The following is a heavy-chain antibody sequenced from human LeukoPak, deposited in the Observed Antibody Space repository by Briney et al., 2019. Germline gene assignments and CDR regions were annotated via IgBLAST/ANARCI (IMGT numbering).Heavy chain of an antibody. CDR2: INPNSGGT. V-gene: IGHV1-2*04. Sequence: ASVKVSCKASGYTFTGYYMHWVRQAPGQGLEWMGWINPNSGGTNYAQKFQGWVTMTRDTSISTAYMELSRLRSDDTAVYYCARVGFSPRGFAFDIWGQGQWSPSLQ. CDR3: ARVGFSPRGFAFDI. CDR1: GYTFTGYY. D-gene: IGHD3-3*01. J-gene: IGHJ3*02.